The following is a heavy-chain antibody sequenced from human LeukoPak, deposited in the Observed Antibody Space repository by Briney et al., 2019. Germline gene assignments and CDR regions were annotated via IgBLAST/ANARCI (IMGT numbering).Heavy chain of an antibody. CDR1: GGSISGYY. CDR3: AQRQGPMSGTYDYFDP. CDR2: IHSNGYT. J-gene: IGHJ5*02. D-gene: IGHD1-26*01. V-gene: IGHV4-4*09. Sequence: PSETLSLTCTVSGGSISGYYWTWIRQPPGHGLEWIAYIHSNGYTNYNPSLRSRVTISVDPSKNQFSLTVTPVTAADTAIYYCAQRQGPMSGTYDYFDPWGQGALVTVSS.